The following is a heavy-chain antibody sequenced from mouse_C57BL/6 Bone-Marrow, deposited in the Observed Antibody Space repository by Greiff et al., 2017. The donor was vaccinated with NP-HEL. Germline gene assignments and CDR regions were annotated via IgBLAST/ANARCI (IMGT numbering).Heavy chain of an antibody. CDR2: IWGVGST. J-gene: IGHJ3*01. D-gene: IGHD1-1*01. CDR3: ASASHYYGSPFAY. Sequence: VKLVESGPGLVAPSQSLSITCTVSGFSLTSYGVDWVRQSPGKGLEWLGVIWGVGSTNYNSALKSRLSISKDNSKSQVFLKMNSLQTDDTAMYYCASASHYYGSPFAYWGQGTLVTVSA. CDR1: GFSLTSYG. V-gene: IGHV2-6*01.